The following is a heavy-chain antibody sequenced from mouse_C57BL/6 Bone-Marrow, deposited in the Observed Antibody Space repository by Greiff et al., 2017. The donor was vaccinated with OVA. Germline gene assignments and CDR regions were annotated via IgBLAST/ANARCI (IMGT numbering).Heavy chain of an antibody. CDR1: GYSITSGYY. CDR3: ARDRGGCAY. CDR2: ISYDGSN. V-gene: IGHV3-6*01. Sequence: ESGPGLVKPSQSLSLTCSVTGYSITSGYYWNWIRQFPGNKLEWMGYISYDGSNNYNPSLKNRISITRDTSKNQFFLKLNSVTTEDTATYCCARDRGGCAYWGQGTLVTVSA. J-gene: IGHJ3*01.